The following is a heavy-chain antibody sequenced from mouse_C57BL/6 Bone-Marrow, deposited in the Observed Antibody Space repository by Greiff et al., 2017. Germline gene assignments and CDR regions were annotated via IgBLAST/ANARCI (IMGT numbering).Heavy chain of an antibody. CDR2: IHPNSGST. J-gene: IGHJ4*01. CDR3: ARRQLRPGAMDD. Sequence: QVQLLQPGAELVQPGASVKLSCKASGYTFTSYWMHWVKQRPGQGLEWIGMIHPNSGSTNYNEKFKSKATLTVAKSSSTAYMQLSSLTSEDSAVCYCARRQLRPGAMDDWGQGTSVTVSS. D-gene: IGHD3-2*02. CDR1: GYTFTSYW. V-gene: IGHV1-64*01.